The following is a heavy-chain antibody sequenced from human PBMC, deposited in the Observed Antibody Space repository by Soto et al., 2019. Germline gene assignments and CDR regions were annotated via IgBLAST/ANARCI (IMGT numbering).Heavy chain of an antibody. D-gene: IGHD3-10*01. J-gene: IGHJ4*02. CDR3: ARDPGSGHPTDY. V-gene: IGHV3-33*01. CDR1: GFTFSSYG. CDR2: IWYDGSNK. Sequence: PGGSLRLSCAASGFTFSSYGMHWVRQAPGKGLEWVAVIWYDGSNKYYADSVKGRFTISRDNSKSTLYLQMNSLRAEDTAVYYCARDPGSGHPTDYWGQGTLVTVSS.